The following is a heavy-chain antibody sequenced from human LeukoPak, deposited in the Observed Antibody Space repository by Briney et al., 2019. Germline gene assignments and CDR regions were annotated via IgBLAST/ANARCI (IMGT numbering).Heavy chain of an antibody. D-gene: IGHD4-17*01. CDR3: ARERVTTVTTDAFDI. CDR1: GFTFSSYS. Sequence: GGSLRLSCAASGFTFSSYSMNWVRQAPGKGLEWVSSISSSSSYIYYADSVKGRFTISGDNAKNSLYLQMNSLRAEDTAVYYCARERVTTVTTDAFDIWGQGTMVTVSS. V-gene: IGHV3-21*01. CDR2: ISSSSSYI. J-gene: IGHJ3*02.